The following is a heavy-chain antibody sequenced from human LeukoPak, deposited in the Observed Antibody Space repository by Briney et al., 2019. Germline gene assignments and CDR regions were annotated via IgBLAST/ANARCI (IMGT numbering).Heavy chain of an antibody. CDR1: GFTFSSYG. Sequence: GGSLRLSCAASGFTFSSYGMHWVRQAPGKGLEWVAVISYDGSSKYYADSVKGRFTISRDNSKNTLYLQMHSLRAEDTAVYYCAKVMTHSYYYYYMDVWGKGTTVTVSS. V-gene: IGHV3-30*18. CDR2: ISYDGSSK. D-gene: IGHD3-16*01. CDR3: AKVMTHSYYYYYMDV. J-gene: IGHJ6*03.